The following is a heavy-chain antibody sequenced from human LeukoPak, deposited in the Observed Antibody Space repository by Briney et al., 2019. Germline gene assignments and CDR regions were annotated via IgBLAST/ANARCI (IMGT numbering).Heavy chain of an antibody. CDR1: GGSISSYY. J-gene: IGHJ6*03. CDR3: ARYLRFLGNMDV. D-gene: IGHD3-3*01. Sequence: SETLSLTCTVPGGSISSYYWSWIRQPPGKGLEWIGYIYYSGSTNYNPSLKSRVTISVDTSKNQFSLKLSSVTAADTAVYYCARYLRFLGNMDVWGKGTTVTVS. V-gene: IGHV4-59*01. CDR2: IYYSGST.